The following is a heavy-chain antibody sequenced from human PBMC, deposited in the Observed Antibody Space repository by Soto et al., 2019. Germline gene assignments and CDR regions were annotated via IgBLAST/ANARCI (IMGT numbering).Heavy chain of an antibody. D-gene: IGHD5-12*01. CDR1: GDSISSYY. CDR3: ARGVATIGP. J-gene: IGHJ5*02. Sequence: QVQLQESGPRLVKPSETLSLTCSVSGDSISSYYWSWIRQPPGKGLEWIGYIYYSGSTNYNPSFKSRVTISVDTPKNQFSLKLTSVTAADTAVYYRARGVATIGPWGQGTLVTVSS. CDR2: IYYSGST. V-gene: IGHV4-59*01.